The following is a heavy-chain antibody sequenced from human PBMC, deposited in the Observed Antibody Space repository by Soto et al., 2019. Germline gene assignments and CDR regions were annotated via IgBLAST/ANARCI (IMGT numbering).Heavy chain of an antibody. CDR1: GGSISSSSYY. V-gene: IGHV4-39*01. D-gene: IGHD3-22*01. CDR3: ARLIAGYYYDSSGYFDY. J-gene: IGHJ4*02. CDR2: IYYSGST. Sequence: SETLSLTCTVSGGSISSSSYYWGWIRQPPGKGLEWIGSIYYSGSTYYNPSPKSRVTISVDTSKNQFSLKLSSVTAADTAVYYCARLIAGYYYDSSGYFDYWGQGTLVTVSS.